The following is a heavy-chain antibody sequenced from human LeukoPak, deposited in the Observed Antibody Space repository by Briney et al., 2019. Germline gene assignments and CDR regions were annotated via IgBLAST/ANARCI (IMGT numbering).Heavy chain of an antibody. D-gene: IGHD5-18*01. J-gene: IGHJ5*02. CDR3: ARDGNSYGYWFDP. CDR1: GFTFSDYW. CDR2: IKQDGSEK. V-gene: IGHV3-7*01. Sequence: GGSLRLSCAAAGFTFSDYWMSWVRQLPGKGLEWVATIKQDGSEKYYVDSAKGRFTISRHNAKNSLYLQMNSLRAEDTAVYYCARDGNSYGYWFDPWGQGTLVTVSS.